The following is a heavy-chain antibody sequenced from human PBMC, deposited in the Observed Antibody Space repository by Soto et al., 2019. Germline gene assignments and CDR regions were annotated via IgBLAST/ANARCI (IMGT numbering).Heavy chain of an antibody. J-gene: IGHJ5*02. Sequence: QVQLQESGPGLVKPSQTLSLTCTVSGDSMGSGDYYWTWIRQPPGKGLEWIGYSYYIGTTFYNPSLESRVNISIDTSKNHFSLRLTSVTAADTVVYYCSRGSTYYGFLTWGQGTLVTVSS. V-gene: IGHV4-30-4*01. CDR1: GDSMGSGDYY. CDR3: SRGSTYYGFLT. D-gene: IGHD3-10*01. CDR2: SYYIGTT.